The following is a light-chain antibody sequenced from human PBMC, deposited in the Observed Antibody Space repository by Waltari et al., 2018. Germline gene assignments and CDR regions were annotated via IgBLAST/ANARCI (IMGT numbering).Light chain of an antibody. V-gene: IGKV1-33*01. CDR3: QHYDGVPPWT. Sequence: DIQMTQSPSSLSASVGDRVTLTCQASRDINNDLNWYQQKPGKAPKLLIYDASTLETGVPSRFSGSGSGTDFVFTISRLQPEDIATYYCQHYDGVPPWTFGQGTRVDFK. J-gene: IGKJ1*01. CDR2: DAS. CDR1: RDINND.